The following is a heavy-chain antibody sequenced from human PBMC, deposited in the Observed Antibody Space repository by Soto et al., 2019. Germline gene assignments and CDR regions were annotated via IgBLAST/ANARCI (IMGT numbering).Heavy chain of an antibody. CDR2: IIPMFGTP. D-gene: IGHD6-6*01. J-gene: IGHJ5*02. CDR3: ATSLAARRKPYNWLDA. CDR1: GGTLNSQS. Sequence: QVQVFQSGAEVKKPGSSVRVSCKVSGGTLNSQSITWVRQAPGQGLEWMGGIIPMFGTPTDAQKFRGRVTISADTSTSTVYMALRSLSSQDTAVSYCATSLAARRKPYNWLDAWGQGTLVTVSS. V-gene: IGHV1-69*06.